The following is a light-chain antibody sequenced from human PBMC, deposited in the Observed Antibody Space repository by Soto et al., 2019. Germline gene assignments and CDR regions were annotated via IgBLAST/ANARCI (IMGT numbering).Light chain of an antibody. CDR1: QSVGNN. CDR2: GAS. Sequence: MTESPSTEPVSPGGRVTLSCRASQSVGNNLAWFQQRPGQPPRLLIYGASTRDTGVPTRFSGSGSGTEFTLTITSLQSEDFAVYYCQQYNNWPPWTFGQGTKVDIK. V-gene: IGKV3D-15*01. J-gene: IGKJ1*01. CDR3: QQYNNWPPWT.